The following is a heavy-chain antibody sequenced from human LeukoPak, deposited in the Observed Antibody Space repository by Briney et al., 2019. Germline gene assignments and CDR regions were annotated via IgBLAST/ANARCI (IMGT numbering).Heavy chain of an antibody. D-gene: IGHD3-10*01. CDR2: ISSSSSTI. CDR1: GFTFSIYS. Sequence: PGGSLRLSCAASGFTFSIYSMSWVRQAPGKGLEWVSYISSSSSTISYADSVKGRFTISRDNSKNTLYLQMNSLRAEDTAVYYCAKDLLPYYGSGSYFDYWGQGTLVTVSS. J-gene: IGHJ4*02. V-gene: IGHV3-48*01. CDR3: AKDLLPYYGSGSYFDY.